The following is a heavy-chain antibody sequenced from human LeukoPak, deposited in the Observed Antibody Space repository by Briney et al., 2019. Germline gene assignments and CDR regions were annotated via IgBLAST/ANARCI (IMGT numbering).Heavy chain of an antibody. J-gene: IGHJ4*02. CDR1: GFTFSSYG. Sequence: GGSLRLSCAASGFTFSSYGMHWVRQAPGKGLEWVAFIRYDGSNKYYADSVKGRFTISRDNSKNTLYLQMNSLRAEDTAVYYCAKESDYYDSSGYPNYYFDYWGQGTLVTVSS. CDR2: IRYDGSNK. V-gene: IGHV3-30*02. D-gene: IGHD3-22*01. CDR3: AKESDYYDSSGYPNYYFDY.